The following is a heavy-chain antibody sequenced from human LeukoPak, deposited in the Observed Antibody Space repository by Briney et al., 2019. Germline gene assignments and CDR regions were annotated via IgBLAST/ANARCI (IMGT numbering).Heavy chain of an antibody. CDR2: ISSSSSTI. Sequence: GGSLRLSCAASGFTFSSYSMNWVRQAPGTGLEWVSYISSSSSTIYYAESVKGRFTISRDNAKNSLYLQMNSLRAEDTAVYYCARDGGGRGWLQYSDAFDIWGQGTMVTVSS. D-gene: IGHD5-24*01. CDR1: GFTFSSYS. V-gene: IGHV3-48*01. CDR3: ARDGGGRGWLQYSDAFDI. J-gene: IGHJ3*02.